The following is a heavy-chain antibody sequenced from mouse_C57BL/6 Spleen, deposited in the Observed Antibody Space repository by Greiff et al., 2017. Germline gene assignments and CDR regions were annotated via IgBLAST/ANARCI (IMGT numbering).Heavy chain of an antibody. D-gene: IGHD2-4*01. CDR3: ARSGLRLTRFAY. Sequence: QVQLQQPGAELVKPGASVKLSCKASGYTFTSYWMQWVKQRPGQGLEWIGEIDPSDSYTNYNQKFKGKATLTVDTSSSTAYMQLSSLTSEDSAVYYCARSGLRLTRFAYCGQGTLVTVSA. CDR2: IDPSDSYT. CDR1: GYTFTSYW. J-gene: IGHJ3*01. V-gene: IGHV1-50*01.